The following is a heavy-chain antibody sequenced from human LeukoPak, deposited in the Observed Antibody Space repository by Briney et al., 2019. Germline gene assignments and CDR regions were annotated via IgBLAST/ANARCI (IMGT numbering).Heavy chain of an antibody. CDR2: TRNKANSYTT. Sequence: PGGSLRLSCAASGFTFSDHYMDWVRQAPGKGLEWIGRTRNKANSYTTEYAASVKGRFTISRDDSKNSLYLQMNSLKTEDTAVYYCAREVDYGSGSYPCYFDYWGQGTLVTVSS. J-gene: IGHJ4*02. CDR3: AREVDYGSGSYPCYFDY. V-gene: IGHV3-72*01. D-gene: IGHD3-10*01. CDR1: GFTFSDHY.